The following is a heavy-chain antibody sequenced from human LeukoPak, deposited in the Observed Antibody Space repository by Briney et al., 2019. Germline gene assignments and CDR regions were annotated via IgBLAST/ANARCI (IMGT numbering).Heavy chain of an antibody. Sequence: SETLSLTCTVSGGSISSYFWSWIRQPPGKGLEWIGYIYYSGSTNYNPSLKSRVTISVDTSKNQFSLKLSSVTAADTAVYYCARHESGYDSRFGYWGQGTLVTVSS. CDR2: IYYSGST. V-gene: IGHV4-59*08. D-gene: IGHD5-12*01. CDR3: ARHESGYDSRFGY. J-gene: IGHJ4*02. CDR1: GGSISSYF.